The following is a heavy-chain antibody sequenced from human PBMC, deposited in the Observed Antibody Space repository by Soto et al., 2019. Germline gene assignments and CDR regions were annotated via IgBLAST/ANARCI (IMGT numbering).Heavy chain of an antibody. J-gene: IGHJ6*02. V-gene: IGHV1-3*01. CDR2: INAGNGNT. D-gene: IGHD6-19*01. CDR3: ARSACWSSGCPLGYYYYGMDV. CDR1: GYTFTSYA. Sequence: GASVKVSCKASGYTFTSYAMHWVRQAPGQRLEWMGWINAGNGNTKYSQKFQGRVTITRDTSASTAYMELSSLRSEDTAVYYCARSACWSSGCPLGYYYYGMDVWGQGTTVTVSS.